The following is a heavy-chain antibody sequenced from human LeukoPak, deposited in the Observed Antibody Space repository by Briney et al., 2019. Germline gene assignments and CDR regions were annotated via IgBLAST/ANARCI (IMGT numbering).Heavy chain of an antibody. CDR2: ISAYNGNT. D-gene: IGHD3-22*01. CDR1: GYTFTSYG. CDR3: ARVVDYDTSGYQTKNWFDP. V-gene: IGHV1-18*01. J-gene: IGHJ5*02. Sequence: GASVKVSCKASGYTFTSYGISWVRQAPGQGLEWMGWISAYNGNTNYAQKLQGRVTMTTDTSTSTAYMELRSLRSDNTAVYYCARVVDYDTSGYQTKNWFDPWGQGTLVTVSS.